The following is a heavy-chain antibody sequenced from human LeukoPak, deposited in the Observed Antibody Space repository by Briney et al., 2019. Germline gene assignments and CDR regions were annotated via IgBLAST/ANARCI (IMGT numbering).Heavy chain of an antibody. CDR2: IYTSGST. D-gene: IGHD3-22*01. CDR1: GGSISSYY. J-gene: IGHJ4*02. CDR3: ARDLYYDSSGGFYY. V-gene: IGHV4-4*07. Sequence: TSETLSLTCTVSGGSISSYYWSWIRQPAGKGLEWIGRIYTSGSTNYNPSLKSRVTMSVDTSKNQFSLKLSSVTAADTAVYYCARDLYYDSSGGFYYWGQGTLVTISS.